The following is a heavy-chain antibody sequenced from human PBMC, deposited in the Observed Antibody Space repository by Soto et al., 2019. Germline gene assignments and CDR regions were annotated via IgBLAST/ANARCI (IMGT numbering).Heavy chain of an antibody. CDR2: IIPIFGTA. Sequence: QVQLVQSGAEVKKPGSSVKVSCKASGGTFSSYAISWVRQAPGQGLEWMGGIIPIFGTANYAQKFQGRVTITADESTSTVYMELSSLRSEDTAVYYCARGQYTYSSGWSFPDDAFDIWGQGTMVTVSS. CDR3: ARGQYTYSSGWSFPDDAFDI. D-gene: IGHD6-19*01. CDR1: GGTFSSYA. J-gene: IGHJ3*02. V-gene: IGHV1-69*01.